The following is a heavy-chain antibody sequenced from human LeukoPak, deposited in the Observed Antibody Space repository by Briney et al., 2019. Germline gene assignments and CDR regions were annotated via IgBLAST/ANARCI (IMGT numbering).Heavy chain of an antibody. D-gene: IGHD5-18*01. CDR3: ARHEGYSYAFAY. Sequence: SETLSLTCTVSGGSISSGDYYWSWIRQHPGKGLEWIGHMYYSGTTYYNPSLTSRVSISADTSKNQFSLKLSSVTAADTAVYFCARHEGYSYAFAYWGQGTLVTVSS. J-gene: IGHJ4*02. CDR1: GGSISSGDYY. CDR2: MYYSGTT. V-gene: IGHV4-30-4*08.